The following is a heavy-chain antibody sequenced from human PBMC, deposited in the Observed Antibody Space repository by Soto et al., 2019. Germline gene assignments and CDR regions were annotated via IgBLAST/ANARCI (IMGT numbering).Heavy chain of an antibody. D-gene: IGHD4-17*01. Sequence: GGSLRLSCAASGFTFSSYDMHWVRQAPGKGLEWVAVIWYDGSNKYYADSVKGRFTISRDNSKNTLYLQMNSLRAEDTAVYYCARDSDYGDYGDAFDIWGQGTMVTVSS. CDR1: GFTFSSYD. CDR2: IWYDGSNK. V-gene: IGHV3-33*01. CDR3: ARDSDYGDYGDAFDI. J-gene: IGHJ3*02.